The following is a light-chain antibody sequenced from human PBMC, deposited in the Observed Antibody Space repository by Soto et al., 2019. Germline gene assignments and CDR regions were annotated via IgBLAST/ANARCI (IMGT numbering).Light chain of an antibody. CDR3: QSYDPTLNVV. V-gene: IGLV1-40*01. Sequence: QSVLTQPPSVSGAPGQTVTISCTGSNSNVGGGYDVHWYQQLPGSAPKLLIYANNNRPSGVPDRFSGSKSGTSASLAITVLQAEDEADYYCQSYDPTLNVVFGGGTKLTVL. J-gene: IGLJ2*01. CDR1: NSNVGGGYD. CDR2: ANN.